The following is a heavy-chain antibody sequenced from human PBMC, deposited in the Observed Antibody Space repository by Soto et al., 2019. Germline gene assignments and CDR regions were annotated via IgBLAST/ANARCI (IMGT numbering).Heavy chain of an antibody. CDR2: ISAYNGNT. V-gene: IGHV1-18*01. D-gene: IGHD4-4*01. CDR1: GYTYTSYG. CDR3: ARHWTVTTFITCFDP. Sequence: GASVKVSCKASGYTYTSYGISWVRQAPGQGLEWMGWISAYNGNTNYAQKLQGRVTMTTDTSTSTAYMELRSLRSDDTAVYYCARHWTVTTFITCFDPWGQGTLVTVSS. J-gene: IGHJ5*02.